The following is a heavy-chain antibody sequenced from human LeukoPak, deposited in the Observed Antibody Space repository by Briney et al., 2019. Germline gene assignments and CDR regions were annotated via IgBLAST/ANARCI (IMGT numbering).Heavy chain of an antibody. CDR1: GGSISSYY. Sequence: SETLSLTCTVSGGSISSYYWSWIRQPAGKGLEWIGRIYTSGSTNYNPSLKSRVTMSVDTSKNQFSLKLSSVTAADTAVYYCARVGIYGGYYGMDVWGHGTTVTVSS. D-gene: IGHD4-23*01. J-gene: IGHJ6*02. V-gene: IGHV4-4*07. CDR2: IYTSGST. CDR3: ARVGIYGGYYGMDV.